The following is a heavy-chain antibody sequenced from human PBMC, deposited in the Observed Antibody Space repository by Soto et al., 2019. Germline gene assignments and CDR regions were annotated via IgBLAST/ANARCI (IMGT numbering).Heavy chain of an antibody. D-gene: IGHD6-19*01. V-gene: IGHV1-2*02. Sequence: GASVKVSFKASGYTFTGYYMHWVRQAPGQGLEWMGWINPNSGGTNYARKFQGRVTMTRDTSISTAYMELSRLRSDDTAVYYCARGSSGWYAQIYYYYGMDVWGQGTTVTVSS. CDR3: ARGSSGWYAQIYYYYGMDV. J-gene: IGHJ6*02. CDR1: GYTFTGYY. CDR2: INPNSGGT.